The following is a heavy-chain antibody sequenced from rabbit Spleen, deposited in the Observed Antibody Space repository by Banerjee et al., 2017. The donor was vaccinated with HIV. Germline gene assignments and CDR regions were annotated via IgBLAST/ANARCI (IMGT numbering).Heavy chain of an antibody. D-gene: IGHD4-1*01. J-gene: IGHJ4*01. CDR3: VREVAAKFSL. V-gene: IGHV1S45*01. Sequence: QEQLEESGGDLVKPGASLTLTCTASGFSFSSSYDICWVRQAPGKGLEWIAYIYPDYGSTDYASWVNGRFTISLDNAQNTVFLQMTSLTAADTATYFCVREVAAKFSLWGPGTLVTVS. CDR2: IYPDYGST. CDR1: GFSFSSSYD.